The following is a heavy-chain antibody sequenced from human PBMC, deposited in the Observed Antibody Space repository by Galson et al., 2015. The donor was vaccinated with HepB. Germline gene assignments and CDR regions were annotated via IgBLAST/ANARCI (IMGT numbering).Heavy chain of an antibody. J-gene: IGHJ6*02. D-gene: IGHD1-26*01. CDR3: ARDLGSGRFPWDYHYGMDV. CDR1: GGSISGYY. CDR2: KFHNGVT. Sequence: ETLSLTCTVSGGSISGYYWTSIRQTPGKGLEWIGHKFHNGVTTYNPSLRSPVAIALATPKNPFTRSLNAITAADPGIYDCARDLGSGRFPWDYHYGMDVWGQGTAVSVSS. V-gene: IGHV4-59*01.